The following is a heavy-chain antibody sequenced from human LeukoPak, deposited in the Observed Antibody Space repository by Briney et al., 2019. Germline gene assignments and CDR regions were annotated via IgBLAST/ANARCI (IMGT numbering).Heavy chain of an antibody. J-gene: IGHJ4*02. V-gene: IGHV1-2*02. D-gene: IGHD3-22*01. Sequence: ASVKVSCKASGYTFTDYFMHWVRQAPGHGLEWMGWINPNSGGTNYAQKFQGRVTMTRDTSISTAYMELSRLRSDDTAVYYCARTPYDSSGYYYLDYFDYWGQGTLVTVSS. CDR1: GYTFTDYF. CDR2: INPNSGGT. CDR3: ARTPYDSSGYYYLDYFDY.